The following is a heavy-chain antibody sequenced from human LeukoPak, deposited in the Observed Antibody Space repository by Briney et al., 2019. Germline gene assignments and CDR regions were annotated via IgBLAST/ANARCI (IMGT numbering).Heavy chain of an antibody. J-gene: IGHJ6*03. CDR2: IYYTGNT. CDR3: AGNYYGSGTPYYYYMDV. Sequence: PSETLSLTCTVSGISISSSNSYWGWIRQPPGKGLEWIGSIYYTGNTYYNASLKSRVTMSVDTSKNQFSLKLSSVTAADTAVYYCAGNYYGSGTPYYYYMDVWGKGTTVTISS. CDR1: GISISSSNSY. V-gene: IGHV4-39*07. D-gene: IGHD3-10*01.